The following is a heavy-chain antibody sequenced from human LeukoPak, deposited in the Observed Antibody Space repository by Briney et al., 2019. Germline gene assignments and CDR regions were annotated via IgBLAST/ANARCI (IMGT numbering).Heavy chain of an antibody. CDR2: ISGDGDGT. J-gene: IGHJ6*02. Sequence: GGSLRLSCAASGFSFDDYAMHWVRQVPGKGLEWVSLISGDGDGTYYADSVKGRFTISRDNSKNYLYLQMNSLGTDDSAFYHCATEGRWRKEGYRYYGVDVWGQGTTVTVSS. D-gene: IGHD5-24*01. CDR1: GFSFDDYA. V-gene: IGHV3-43*02. CDR3: ATEGRWRKEGYRYYGVDV.